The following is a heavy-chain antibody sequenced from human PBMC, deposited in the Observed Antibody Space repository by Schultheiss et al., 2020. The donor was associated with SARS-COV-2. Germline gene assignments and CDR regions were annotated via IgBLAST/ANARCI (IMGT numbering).Heavy chain of an antibody. CDR3: ARDQEQWLLSHYYYYGMDV. CDR1: GGSISSGGYS. Sequence: SETLSVTCAVSGGSISSGGYSWSWIRQPPGKGLEWIGYIYHGGSTYYNPSLKSRVTISVDTSKNQFSLKLSSVTAADTAVYYCARDQEQWLLSHYYYYGMDVWGQGTSVTVSS. D-gene: IGHD6-19*01. CDR2: IYHGGST. J-gene: IGHJ6*02. V-gene: IGHV4-30-2*01.